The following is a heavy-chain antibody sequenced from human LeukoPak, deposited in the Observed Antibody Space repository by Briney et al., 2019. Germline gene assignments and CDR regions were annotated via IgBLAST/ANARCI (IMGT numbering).Heavy chain of an antibody. J-gene: IGHJ4*02. V-gene: IGHV3-33*01. CDR3: AREGIAVAAGDY. CDR1: GFTFSSYG. Sequence: PGGSLRLSCAASGFTFSSYGMHWVRQAPGKGLEWVAVIWYDGSNKYYADSVKGRFTISRDNSKSTLYLQMNSLRAEDTAVYYCAREGIAVAAGDYWGQGTLVTVSS. D-gene: IGHD6-19*01. CDR2: IWYDGSNK.